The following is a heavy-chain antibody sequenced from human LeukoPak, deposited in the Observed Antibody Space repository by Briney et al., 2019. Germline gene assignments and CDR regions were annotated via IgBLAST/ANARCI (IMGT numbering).Heavy chain of an antibody. CDR3: ARHYYYGSGSYPIDY. CDR2: IYYSGST. J-gene: IGHJ4*02. Sequence: SETLSLTCTVSGGSISSYYWCWIRQPPGKGLEWIGYIYYSGSTNYNPSLKSRVTISVDTSKNQFSLKLSSVTAADTAVYYCARHYYYGSGSYPIDYWGQGTLVTVSS. CDR1: GGSISSYY. V-gene: IGHV4-59*08. D-gene: IGHD3-10*01.